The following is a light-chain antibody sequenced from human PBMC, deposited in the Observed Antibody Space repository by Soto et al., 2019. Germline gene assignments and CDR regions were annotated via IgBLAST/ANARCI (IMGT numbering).Light chain of an antibody. J-gene: IGKJ3*01. CDR2: GAS. CDR3: RQYNKWPLFT. V-gene: IGKV3-15*01. CDR1: QTVGTN. Sequence: EVVLTQSPATLSVSPGERATLSCRASQTVGTNLAWYQQRPGQAPRLLIYGASTRATGIPARFSGSGSGSECTLTISSLQSDDFAVYYCRQYNKWPLFTFGPGTRVDNK.